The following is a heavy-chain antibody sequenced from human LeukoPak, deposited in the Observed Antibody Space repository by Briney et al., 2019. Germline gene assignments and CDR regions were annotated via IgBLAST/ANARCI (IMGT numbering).Heavy chain of an antibody. CDR2: IIPILGIA. Sequence: ASVKLSCNASGGTFSSYAISWVRQAPGQGLEWMGRIIPILGIADYAQKFQRRVTMTADKSTSTAYMELSSLRSEDTAVYYCARDVYYDSSGYYYYYYYYGMDVWGQGTTVTVSS. CDR3: ARDVYYDSSGYYYYYYYYGMDV. CDR1: GGTFSSYA. J-gene: IGHJ6*02. D-gene: IGHD3-22*01. V-gene: IGHV1-69*04.